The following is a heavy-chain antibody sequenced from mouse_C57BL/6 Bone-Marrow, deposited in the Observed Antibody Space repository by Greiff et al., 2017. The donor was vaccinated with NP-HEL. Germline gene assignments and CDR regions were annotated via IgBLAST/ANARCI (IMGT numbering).Heavy chain of an antibody. V-gene: IGHV1-81*01. CDR2: IYPRSGNT. CDR3: ARRQLRFMDY. Sequence: VQLQQSGAELARPGASVKLSCKASGYTFTSYGISWVKQRTGQGLEWIGEIYPRSGNTYYNEKFKGKATLTADTSSSTAYMELRSLTSEDSAVYYCARRQLRFMDYWGQGTSVTVSS. J-gene: IGHJ4*01. CDR1: GYTFTSYG. D-gene: IGHD3-2*02.